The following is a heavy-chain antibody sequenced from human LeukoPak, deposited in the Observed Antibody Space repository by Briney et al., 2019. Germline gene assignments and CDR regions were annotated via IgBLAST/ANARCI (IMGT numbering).Heavy chain of an antibody. V-gene: IGHV1-2*02. CDR2: INLNSGGT. CDR1: GYTFTASY. CDR3: ARSSGGSGRWGDNWFDP. J-gene: IGHJ5*02. D-gene: IGHD3-10*01. Sequence: ASVNVSCKASGYTFTASYMHWVRQAPGKGLEWVGWINLNSGGTNYAQKFQGRVTMTRDTSISTAYMEVTSLRSDDTAVYYCARSSGGSGRWGDNWFDPWGQGTLVIVSS.